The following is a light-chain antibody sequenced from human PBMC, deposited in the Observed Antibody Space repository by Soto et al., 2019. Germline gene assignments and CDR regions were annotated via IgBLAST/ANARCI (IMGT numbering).Light chain of an antibody. CDR3: QQYGNSPT. Sequence: EIVLTQSPGTLSLSPGERATLSCRASQSVSSSYLAWYQQEPGQAPRLLIYGASSRATGIPDRFSGSGSGTDFTLTISRLEPDDFAVDYCQQYGNSPTFGQGTKVEIK. CDR2: GAS. J-gene: IGKJ1*01. CDR1: QSVSSSY. V-gene: IGKV3-20*01.